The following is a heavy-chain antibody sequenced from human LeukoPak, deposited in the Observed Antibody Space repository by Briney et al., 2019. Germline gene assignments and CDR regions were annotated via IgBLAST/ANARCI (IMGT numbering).Heavy chain of an antibody. CDR3: ARLRDDFLMDG. J-gene: IGHJ6*02. CDR1: GGSINNYY. Sequence: PSETLSLTCNVSGGSINNYYWGWIRQPPGKGLEWIGYIYYSGSTNYNPSLKSRVTISVDTSKNQFSLKLSSVTAADTAVYYCARLRDDFLMDGWGQGTTVTVSS. D-gene: IGHD3-3*01. CDR2: IYYSGST. V-gene: IGHV4-59*06.